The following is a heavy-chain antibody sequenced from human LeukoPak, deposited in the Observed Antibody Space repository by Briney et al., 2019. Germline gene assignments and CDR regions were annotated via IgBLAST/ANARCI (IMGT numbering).Heavy chain of an antibody. CDR2: ISYDRSNK. J-gene: IGHJ4*02. V-gene: IGHV3-30*04. D-gene: IGHD1-26*01. CDR3: ARGLGSPEDY. CDR1: GFTFSSYA. Sequence: GGSLRLSCAASGFTFSSYAMHWARQAPGKGLEWVAVISYDRSNKYYADSVKGRFTISRDNSKNTLYLQMNSLRAEDTAVYYCARGLGSPEDYWGQGTLVTVSS.